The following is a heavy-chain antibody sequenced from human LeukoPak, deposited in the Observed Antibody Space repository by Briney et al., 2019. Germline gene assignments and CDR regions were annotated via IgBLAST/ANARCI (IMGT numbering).Heavy chain of an antibody. J-gene: IGHJ4*02. Sequence: ASVKVSCKASGYTFTSYAMNWVRQAPGQGLEWMGWINTNTGNPTYAQGFTGRFVFSLDTSVSTAYLQTSSLKAEDTAVYYCARDLGENMITFGGVIIPRLIFDYWGQGALVTVSS. D-gene: IGHD3-16*01. V-gene: IGHV7-4-1*02. CDR2: INTNTGNP. CDR3: ARDLGENMITFGGVIIPRLIFDY. CDR1: GYTFTSYA.